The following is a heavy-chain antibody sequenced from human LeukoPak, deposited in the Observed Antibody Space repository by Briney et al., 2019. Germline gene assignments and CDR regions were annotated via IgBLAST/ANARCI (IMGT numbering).Heavy chain of an antibody. D-gene: IGHD3-10*01. CDR3: ARVALRGAPQHYFDY. Sequence: GGTLRLSCAASGFTFSSYGMSWVRQAPGKGLEWVSSISSSSTYIYYADSLKGRFTISRDNAKNSLYLHMNSLRAEDTAVYYCARVALRGAPQHYFDYWGQGTLVTVSS. CDR2: ISSSSTYI. CDR1: GFTFSSYG. J-gene: IGHJ4*02. V-gene: IGHV3-21*01.